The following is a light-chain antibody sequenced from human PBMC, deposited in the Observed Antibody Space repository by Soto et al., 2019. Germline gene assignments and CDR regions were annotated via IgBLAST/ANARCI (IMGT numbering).Light chain of an antibody. CDR1: QGIDNF. CDR3: QQLKSYPIP. Sequence: IQLTQSPSSMSASGGDRVTIACRASQGIDNFLAWSQQKPGKAPKLLSYGASTLQSGVPSRFSGSGSGTDFTLTISSLQHDDFATYYCQQLKSYPIPFGTGTKVDI. J-gene: IGKJ3*01. CDR2: GAS. V-gene: IGKV1-9*01.